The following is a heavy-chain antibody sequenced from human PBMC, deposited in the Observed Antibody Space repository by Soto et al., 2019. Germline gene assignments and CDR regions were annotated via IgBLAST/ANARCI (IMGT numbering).Heavy chain of an antibody. CDR3: ARDRAHSSSWYDY. D-gene: IGHD6-13*01. V-gene: IGHV1-69*13. CDR2: IIPIFGTA. CDR1: GGNFSSYA. J-gene: IGHJ4*02. Sequence: SVKVSCKASGGNFSSYAISWVRQAPGQGPEWMGGIIPIFGTANYAQKFQGRVTITPDESTSTAYMELSSLRSEDTAVYYGARDRAHSSSWYDYWGQGTQVSVCS.